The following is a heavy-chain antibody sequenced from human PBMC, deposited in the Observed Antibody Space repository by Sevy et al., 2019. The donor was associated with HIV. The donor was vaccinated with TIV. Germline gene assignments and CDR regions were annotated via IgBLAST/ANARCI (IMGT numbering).Heavy chain of an antibody. CDR1: GFTFSDYY. Sequence: GGSLRLSCAASGFTFSDYYMSWIRQAPGKGLEWVSYISSSGSTIYYADSVKGRFTISRDNAKNSLYLQMNSLRAEDTAVYYCASDKIFGVVYYGMDVWGQGTTVTVSS. CDR2: ISSSGSTI. D-gene: IGHD3-3*01. CDR3: ASDKIFGVVYYGMDV. V-gene: IGHV3-11*01. J-gene: IGHJ6*02.